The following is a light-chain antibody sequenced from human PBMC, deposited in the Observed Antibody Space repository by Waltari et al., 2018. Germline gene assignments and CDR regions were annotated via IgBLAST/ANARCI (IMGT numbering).Light chain of an antibody. J-gene: IGLJ3*02. V-gene: IGLV8-61*01. CDR2: KAT. CDR1: SGSLSTTSY. CDR3: ALYMGSGIWV. Sequence: QTVVTQEPSLSVSPGGTVTLTCALSSGSLSTTSYATWYQQTPGQAPRPLVYKATARSSGVPDRFSGSILGNTSALTITVAQADDESDYYCALYMGSGIWVFGGGTRLTVL.